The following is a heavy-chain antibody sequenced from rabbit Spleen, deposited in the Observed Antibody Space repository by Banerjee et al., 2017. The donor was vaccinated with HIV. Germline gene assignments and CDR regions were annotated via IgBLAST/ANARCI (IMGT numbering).Heavy chain of an antibody. V-gene: IGHV1S45*01. CDR2: IYTGSSGTT. D-gene: IGHD8-1*01. CDR3: ARDGAGGSYFAL. J-gene: IGHJ3*01. CDR1: GFSFSSSYY. Sequence: QEQLEESGGGLVKPEGSLTLTCKASGFSFSSSYYIAWVRQAPGKRPEWIASIYTGSSGTTWYANWASGRFTISRTSSTTVTLRMTSLTAADRATYFCARDGAGGSYFALWGQGTLVTVS.